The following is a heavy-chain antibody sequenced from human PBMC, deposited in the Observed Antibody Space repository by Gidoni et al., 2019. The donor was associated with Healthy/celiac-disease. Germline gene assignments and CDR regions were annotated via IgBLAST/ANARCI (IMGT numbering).Heavy chain of an antibody. Sequence: EVQLVESGGGVVQPGGSLRLSGAASGFTFDDYPMHWVRQAPGKGLVWVSLISGDGGSTYYADSVKGRFTISRDNSKNSLYLQMNSLRTEDTSLYYCAKDFPVAGYQMGHWGQGTLVTVSS. V-gene: IGHV3-43*02. D-gene: IGHD6-19*01. CDR3: AKDFPVAGYQMGH. J-gene: IGHJ4*02. CDR2: ISGDGGST. CDR1: GFTFDDYP.